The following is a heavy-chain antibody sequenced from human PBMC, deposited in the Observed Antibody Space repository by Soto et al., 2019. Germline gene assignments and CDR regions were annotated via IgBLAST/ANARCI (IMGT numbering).Heavy chain of an antibody. CDR2: IIPIFGTA. J-gene: IGHJ5*02. Sequence: ASVKVSCKASGGTFSSYAISWVRQAPGQGLEWMGGIIPIFGTANYAQKFQGRVTITADESTSTAYMELSSLRSEDTAVYYCARDPLRGSGSFTWFDPWGQGTLVTVSS. V-gene: IGHV1-69*13. CDR3: ARDPLRGSGSFTWFDP. D-gene: IGHD1-26*01. CDR1: GGTFSSYA.